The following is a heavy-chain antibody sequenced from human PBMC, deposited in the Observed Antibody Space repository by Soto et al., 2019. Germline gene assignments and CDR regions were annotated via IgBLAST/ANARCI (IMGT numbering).Heavy chain of an antibody. CDR3: ARDFHYDLSGEANH. CDR1: GGTFSSYT. CDR2: IIPILGTA. Sequence: QVQLVQSGAEVKKPGSSVKVSCKASGGTFSSYTISWVRQAPGQGLEWMGKIIPILGTANYAQKFQGRVTITADKSTITAYMEMSSLRSEDTAVYYCARDFHYDLSGEANHWGQGTLVTVSS. V-gene: IGHV1-69*08. D-gene: IGHD3-10*02. J-gene: IGHJ5*02.